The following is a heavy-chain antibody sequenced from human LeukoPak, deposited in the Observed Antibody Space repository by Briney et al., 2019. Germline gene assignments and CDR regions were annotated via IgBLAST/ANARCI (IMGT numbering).Heavy chain of an antibody. CDR3: ARLEWGSLGNWFDP. V-gene: IGHV4-31*03. J-gene: IGHJ5*02. D-gene: IGHD3-16*01. Sequence: SQTLSLTCTVSGGSISSGGYYWSWIRQHPGKGLEWIGYIYYSGSTYYNPSLRSRVTISVDTSKNQFSLKLSSVTAADTAVYYCARLEWGSLGNWFDPWGQGTLVTVSS. CDR2: IYYSGST. CDR1: GGSISSGGYY.